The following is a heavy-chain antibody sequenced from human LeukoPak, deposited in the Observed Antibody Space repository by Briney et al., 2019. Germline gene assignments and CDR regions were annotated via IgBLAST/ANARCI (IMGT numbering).Heavy chain of an antibody. J-gene: IGHJ4*02. D-gene: IGHD3-22*01. CDR3: ARLPYYYDSSGYYYFSFDY. CDR1: GXSFSGYY. Sequence: PSETLSLTCAVYGXSFSGYYWSWIPQPPGKGLEWIGEINHSGSTNYNPSLKSRVTISVDTSKNQFSLKLSSVTAADTAVYYCARLPYYYDSSGYYYFSFDYWGQGTLVTVSS. V-gene: IGHV4-34*01. CDR2: INHSGST.